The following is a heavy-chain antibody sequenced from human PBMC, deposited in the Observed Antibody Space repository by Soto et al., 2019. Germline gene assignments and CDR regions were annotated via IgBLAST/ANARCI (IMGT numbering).Heavy chain of an antibody. V-gene: IGHV3-7*03. J-gene: IGHJ1*01. CDR2: IKQDGSEK. Sequence: WGSLRLSCAASGFTFSSYWMSWVRQAPGKGLEWVANIKQDGSEKYYVDSVKGRFTISRDNANNSLYLQMNSQRAEDTAVYYCGRRVTSGYEDFEHWGQGTLVTVSS. D-gene: IGHD2-2*01. CDR1: GFTFSSYW. CDR3: GRRVTSGYEDFEH.